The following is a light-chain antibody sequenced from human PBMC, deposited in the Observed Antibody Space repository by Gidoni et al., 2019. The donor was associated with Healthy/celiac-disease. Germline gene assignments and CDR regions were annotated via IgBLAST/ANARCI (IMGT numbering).Light chain of an antibody. V-gene: IGKV3-20*01. Sequence: IVLTQSPGTMSLSPGERATLSCRASQSVSSSYLAWYQQKPGQAPRLLIYGASNRATGIPDRFSGSGSGTDFTLTISRLEPEDCSVYYCQQYGSSPLTFGGWTKVEIK. CDR3: QQYGSSPLT. CDR1: QSVSSSY. CDR2: GAS. J-gene: IGKJ4*01.